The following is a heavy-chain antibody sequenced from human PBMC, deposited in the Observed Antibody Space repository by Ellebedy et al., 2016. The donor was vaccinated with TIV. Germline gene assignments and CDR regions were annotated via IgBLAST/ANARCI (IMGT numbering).Heavy chain of an antibody. CDR2: ISAYNGNT. CDR3: ARGDIVVVPAAIYNAFDI. J-gene: IGHJ3*02. CDR1: GYTFTSYG. Sequence: ASVKVSXXASGYTFTSYGISWVRQAPGQGLEWMGWISAYNGNTNYAQKLQGRVTMTTDTSTSTAYMELSSLRSEDTAVYYCARGDIVVVPAAIYNAFDIWGQGTMVTVSS. D-gene: IGHD2-2*01. V-gene: IGHV1-18*01.